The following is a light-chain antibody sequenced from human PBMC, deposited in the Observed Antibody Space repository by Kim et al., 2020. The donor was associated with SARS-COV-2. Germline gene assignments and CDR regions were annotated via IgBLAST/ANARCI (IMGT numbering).Light chain of an antibody. CDR3: QAWDRNIVV. CDR2: QDT. CDR1: KLVTKY. V-gene: IGLV3-1*01. Sequence: VSPGQTASITCSGHKLVTKYVGWYQQKPGQSPVLVIYQDTKRPSGIPERFSGSNSGNTGTLTISGTQAMDEADYYCQAWDRNIVVFGGGTQLTVL. J-gene: IGLJ2*01.